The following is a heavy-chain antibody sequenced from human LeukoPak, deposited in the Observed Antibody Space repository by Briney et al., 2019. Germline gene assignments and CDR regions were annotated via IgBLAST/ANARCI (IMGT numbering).Heavy chain of an antibody. Sequence: GGFLRLSCAASGFTFTNYWMHWVRQGQGKGLVWVSRINSDGSSRNYADSVKGRFTISRDNAKNTLYLQMNSLRAEDTAVYYCASASSHRIAAGGDYWGQGTLVTVSS. CDR3: ASASSHRIAAGGDY. D-gene: IGHD6-13*01. CDR1: GFTFTNYW. V-gene: IGHV3-74*01. J-gene: IGHJ4*02. CDR2: INSDGSSR.